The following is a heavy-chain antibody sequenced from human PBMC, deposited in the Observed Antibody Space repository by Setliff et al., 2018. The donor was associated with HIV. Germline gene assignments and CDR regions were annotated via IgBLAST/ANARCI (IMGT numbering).Heavy chain of an antibody. D-gene: IGHD5-12*01. Sequence: ASVKVSCKAFGYTFSTNAIHWVRQAPGQRLEWMGCINAGDDNTRYSEKFQGRVTITRDTSANTAYMELSSLRSEDTAVYYCAGGATGGMDVWGQGTTVTVSS. CDR2: INAGDDNT. CDR1: GYTFSTNA. V-gene: IGHV1-3*01. CDR3: AGGATGGMDV. J-gene: IGHJ6*02.